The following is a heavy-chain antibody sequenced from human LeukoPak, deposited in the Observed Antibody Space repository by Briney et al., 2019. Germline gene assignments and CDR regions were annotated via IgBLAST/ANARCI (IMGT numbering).Heavy chain of an antibody. CDR2: ISSNAYST. CDR3: AKGGGSDFFDY. V-gene: IGHV3-23*01. Sequence: GGSLRLSCAASGFAFGSYAMSCVRQAPGKGLEWVAAISSNAYSTYYADSLKGPFTISRDNSKNTLYLQMNSLRSDDTAVYYCAKGGGSDFFDYWGQGTLVTVSS. CDR1: GFAFGSYA. J-gene: IGHJ4*02. D-gene: IGHD5-12*01.